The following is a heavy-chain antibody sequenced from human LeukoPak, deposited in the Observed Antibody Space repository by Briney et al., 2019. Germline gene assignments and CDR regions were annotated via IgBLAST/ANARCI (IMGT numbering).Heavy chain of an antibody. CDR1: GASISHYY. Sequence: SETLSLTCTVSGASISHYYWSWIRQTPAKGLEWMGHIHTSGGSTYYPSLKSRLTMSMDTSRNQLSLRLTSVTAADTAVYFCARLGSYHDFWGQGALVTVSS. V-gene: IGHV4-4*09. D-gene: IGHD1-26*01. CDR2: IHTSGGS. J-gene: IGHJ4*02. CDR3: ARLGSYHDF.